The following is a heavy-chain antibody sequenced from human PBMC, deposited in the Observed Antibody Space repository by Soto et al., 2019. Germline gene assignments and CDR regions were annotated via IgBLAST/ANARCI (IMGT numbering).Heavy chain of an antibody. V-gene: IGHV6-1*01. J-gene: IGHJ3*02. Sequence: PSQTLSLTCAISGDSVSSNSAAWNWIRQSPSGGLEWLGRTYYRSKWYNRYAVSMKSRITINPDTSKNQFSLQLNSVTPEDTAVYYCAKGRDGAFDIWGQGTMVTVSS. CDR1: GDSVSSNSAA. CDR2: TYYRSKWYN. CDR3: AKGRDGAFDI.